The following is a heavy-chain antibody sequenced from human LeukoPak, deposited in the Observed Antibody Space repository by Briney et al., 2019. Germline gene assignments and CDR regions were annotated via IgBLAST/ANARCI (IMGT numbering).Heavy chain of an antibody. D-gene: IGHD1-1*01. CDR3: TTDYRSGTTQLYGMDV. Sequence: PGGSLRLSCAASGFTFSSYWMSWVRQAPGKGLEWVGRIKSKTDGGTTDYAAPVKGRFTISRDDSKNTLYLQMNSLKTEDTAVYYYTTDYRSGTTQLYGMDVWGQGTTVTVSS. V-gene: IGHV3-15*01. CDR2: IKSKTDGGTT. J-gene: IGHJ6*02. CDR1: GFTFSSYW.